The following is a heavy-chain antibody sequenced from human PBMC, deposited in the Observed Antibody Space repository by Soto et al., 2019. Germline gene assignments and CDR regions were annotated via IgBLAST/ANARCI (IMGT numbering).Heavy chain of an antibody. Sequence: GASVKVSCKASGGTFSSYAISWVRQAPGQGLEWMGGIIPIFGTANYAQKFQGRVTITAAESTSTAYMELSSLRSEDTAVYYCARAHSSSWYLGWFHPGGQGTLVAVSS. J-gene: IGHJ5*02. D-gene: IGHD6-13*01. CDR3: ARAHSSSWYLGWFHP. CDR2: IIPIFGTA. V-gene: IGHV1-69*13. CDR1: GGTFSSYA.